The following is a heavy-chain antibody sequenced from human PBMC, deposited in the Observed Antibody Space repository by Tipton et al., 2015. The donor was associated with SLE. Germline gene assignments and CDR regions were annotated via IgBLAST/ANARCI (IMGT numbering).Heavy chain of an antibody. J-gene: IGHJ4*01. D-gene: IGHD4-11*01. CDR2: INHSGST. V-gene: IGHV4-34*01. CDR3: ARGGPTAVYY. CDR1: GGSFSGYY. Sequence: TLSLTCAVYGGSFSGYYWSWIRQPPRKGLEWIGEINHSGSTNYNPCPKSRVTISVDTSKNQFSLKLSSVTAADTAVYYCARGGPTAVYYWGHVTLVTVSS.